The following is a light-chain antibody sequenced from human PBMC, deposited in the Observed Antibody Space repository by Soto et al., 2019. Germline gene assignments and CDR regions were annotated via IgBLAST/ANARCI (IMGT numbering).Light chain of an antibody. J-gene: IGKJ1*01. CDR3: QQYNNWPRT. CDR1: QSVSSN. V-gene: IGKV3-15*01. Sequence: EIVFTQSPATLSVSPGERATLSCRASQSVSSNLAWYQQKPGQAPRLLIYGASTRATGIPARFSGSGSGTEFTLTISSLQSEDFAVYYCQQYNNWPRTCGQGTKVDIK. CDR2: GAS.